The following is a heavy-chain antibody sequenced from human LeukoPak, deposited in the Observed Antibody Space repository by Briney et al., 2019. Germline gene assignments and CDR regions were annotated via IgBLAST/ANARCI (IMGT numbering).Heavy chain of an antibody. V-gene: IGHV3-48*01. D-gene: IGHD6-6*01. Sequence: SGGSLRLSCAASGFTFSSYSMNWVRQAPGKGLEWVSYISSSSSTSYYADSVKGRFTISRDNAKNSLYLQMNSLRAEDTAVYYCAREEIAARTSIDYWGQGTLVTVSS. CDR3: AREEIAARTSIDY. CDR1: GFTFSSYS. J-gene: IGHJ4*02. CDR2: ISSSSSTS.